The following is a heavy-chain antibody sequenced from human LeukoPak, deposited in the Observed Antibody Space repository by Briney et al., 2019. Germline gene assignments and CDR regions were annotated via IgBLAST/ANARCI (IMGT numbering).Heavy chain of an antibody. CDR1: GGSITNYY. CDR3: ARDRTYGGYSGFDY. V-gene: IGHV4-4*07. D-gene: IGHD4-23*01. CDR2: IYTTGTT. Sequence: PSETLSLTCTVSGGSITNYYWSWVRQPAGKGLEWVGRIYTTGTTTYNPSLKSRVTMSVDTSKNQFSLNLTSVTAADTAVYYCARDRTYGGYSGFDYWGQGTLVTVSS. J-gene: IGHJ4*02.